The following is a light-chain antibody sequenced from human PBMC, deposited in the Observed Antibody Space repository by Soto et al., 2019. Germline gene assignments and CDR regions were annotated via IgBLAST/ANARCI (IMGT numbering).Light chain of an antibody. Sequence: DIQMTQSPSTLSGSVGDRVTITCRASQTISSWSAWYQQKPGKAPKLLIYKASTLKSGVPSRFSGSGSGTDFTLTISSLQPEDVATYYCQKYNSAPWTFGQGTKVDIK. V-gene: IGKV1-5*03. CDR1: QTISSW. CDR3: QKYNSAPWT. CDR2: KAS. J-gene: IGKJ1*01.